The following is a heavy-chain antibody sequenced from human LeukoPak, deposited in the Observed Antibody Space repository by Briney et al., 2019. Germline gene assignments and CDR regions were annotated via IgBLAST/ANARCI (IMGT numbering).Heavy chain of an antibody. V-gene: IGHV3-64D*09. CDR2: INDNGGRT. D-gene: IGHD1-26*01. CDR1: GFTFSRYA. J-gene: IGHJ4*02. Sequence: GGSLRLSCSASGFTFSRYAMHWVRQAPGKGLEYVSGINDNGGRTHYGDSVKGRFSISRDNSKNTLHLQMSTLRAEDTALYYCVKDVGGSYAFDYWGQGSLVTVAS. CDR3: VKDVGGSYAFDY.